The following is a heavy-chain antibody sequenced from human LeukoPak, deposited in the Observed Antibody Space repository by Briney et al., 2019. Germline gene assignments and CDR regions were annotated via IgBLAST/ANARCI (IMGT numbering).Heavy chain of an antibody. D-gene: IGHD2-2*02. V-gene: IGHV3-15*01. CDR1: GFTFRTAW. CDR3: ITFASAAIGC. Sequence: KPGGSLRLSCAASGFTFRTAWMSWVRQAPGMGLEWVGRITDGGTTDYAAPVKGRFTISRDDSKNTLYLQMNSLKTDDTGVYYCITFASAAIGCWGQGTLVTVSS. CDR2: ITDGGTT. J-gene: IGHJ4*02.